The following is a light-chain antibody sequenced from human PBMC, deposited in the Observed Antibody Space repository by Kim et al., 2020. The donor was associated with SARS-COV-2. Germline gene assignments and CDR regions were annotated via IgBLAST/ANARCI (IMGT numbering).Light chain of an antibody. Sequence: PASSSCKSSRSLVLSNGKTYLSWHVQKPGQPPQVLIYEVSSRFSGVPDRFSGGGSGTDFTLKISRVEAEDVGVYYCMQSVDLPLTFGGGTKVDIK. CDR1: RSLVLSNGKTY. V-gene: IGKV2-29*03. J-gene: IGKJ4*01. CDR3: MQSVDLPLT. CDR2: EVS.